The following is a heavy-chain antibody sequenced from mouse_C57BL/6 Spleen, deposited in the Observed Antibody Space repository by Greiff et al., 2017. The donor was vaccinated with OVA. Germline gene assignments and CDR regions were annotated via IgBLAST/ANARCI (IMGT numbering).Heavy chain of an antibody. Sequence: EVNLVESGPELVKPGASVKMSCKASGYTFTDYNMHWVKQSHGKSLEWIGYINPNNGGTSYNQKFKGKATLTVNKSSSTAYMELRSLTSEDSAVYYCASGRVAHDYWGQGTTLTVSS. CDR2: INPNNGGT. J-gene: IGHJ2*01. V-gene: IGHV1-22*01. D-gene: IGHD1-3*01. CDR1: GYTFTDYN. CDR3: ASGRVAHDY.